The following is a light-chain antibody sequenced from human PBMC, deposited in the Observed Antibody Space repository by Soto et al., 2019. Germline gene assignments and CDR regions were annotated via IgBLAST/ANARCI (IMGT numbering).Light chain of an antibody. V-gene: IGKV3-20*01. J-gene: IGKJ1*01. Sequence: EIMLTQSPGTLSLSPGERATLSCRASQSVSSSSLAWYQQKRGQAPRLLIHDASSRATGIPDRFSGSGSGTDFTLTISRLEPEDFAVYYCQQYGGSPWTFGQGTKVDI. CDR2: DAS. CDR1: QSVSSSS. CDR3: QQYGGSPWT.